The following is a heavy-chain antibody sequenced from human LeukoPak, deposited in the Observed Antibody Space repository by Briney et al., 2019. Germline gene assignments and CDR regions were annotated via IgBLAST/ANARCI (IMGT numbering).Heavy chain of an antibody. CDR2: IYSGGTT. CDR1: GFTVSSNY. CDR3: ARSFWGSYSDF. Sequence: PGGSLRLSCTASGFTVSSNYMSWVRQAPGKGLEWVSVIYSGGTTYYADSVKGRFTISRDNSKNTLYLQMNSLRAEDTAVYYCARSFWGSYSDFWGQGTLVTVSS. V-gene: IGHV3-53*01. J-gene: IGHJ4*02. D-gene: IGHD3-16*01.